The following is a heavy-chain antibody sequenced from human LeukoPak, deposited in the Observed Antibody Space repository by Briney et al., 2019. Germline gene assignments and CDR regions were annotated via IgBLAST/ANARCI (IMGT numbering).Heavy chain of an antibody. CDR1: GFTFSSYS. J-gene: IGHJ3*02. V-gene: IGHV3-21*01. CDR2: ISSSGSYI. Sequence: PGGSLRLSCAASGFTFSSYSMNWVRQAPGKGLEWVSSISSSGSYIYYADSVKGRFTISRDNAKNSLYLQMNSLRAEDTAVYYCARDRYSSSSMGAFDIWGQGTMVTVSS. D-gene: IGHD6-6*01. CDR3: ARDRYSSSSMGAFDI.